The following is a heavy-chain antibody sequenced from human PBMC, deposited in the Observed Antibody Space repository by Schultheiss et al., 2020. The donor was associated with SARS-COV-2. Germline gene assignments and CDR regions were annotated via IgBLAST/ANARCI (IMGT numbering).Heavy chain of an antibody. J-gene: IGHJ6*03. Sequence: GGSLRLSCAASGFTFSDYYMSWIRQAPGKGLEWVSYISSSGSTIYYADSVKGRFTISRDNAKNSLYLQMNSLRAEDTAVYYCARELAVTTGYYYYMDVWGKGTTVTVSS. CDR1: GFTFSDYY. CDR3: ARELAVTTGYYYYMDV. V-gene: IGHV3-11*04. D-gene: IGHD4-11*01. CDR2: ISSSGSTI.